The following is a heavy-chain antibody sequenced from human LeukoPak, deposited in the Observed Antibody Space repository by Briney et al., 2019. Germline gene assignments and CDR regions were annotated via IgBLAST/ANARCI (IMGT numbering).Heavy chain of an antibody. J-gene: IGHJ6*03. CDR1: GYTFTSYG. V-gene: IGHV1-18*01. Sequence: ASVKVSCKASGYTFTSYGISWVRQAPGQGLEWMGWISAYNGNTNYAQKLQGRVTMTTDTSTSTAYMELRSLRSDDTAVYYCARVPIVVVPPDYYYCYMDVWGKGTTVTVSS. CDR2: ISAYNGNT. CDR3: ARVPIVVVPPDYYYCYMDV. D-gene: IGHD2-2*01.